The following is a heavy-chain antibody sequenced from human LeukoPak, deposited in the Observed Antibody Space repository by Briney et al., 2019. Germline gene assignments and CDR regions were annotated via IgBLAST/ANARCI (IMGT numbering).Heavy chain of an antibody. CDR1: GFTFSSYG. CDR2: ISYDGSNK. V-gene: IGHV3-30*18. CDR3: AKDHAALFDY. D-gene: IGHD6-25*01. J-gene: IGHJ4*02. Sequence: GRSLRLSCAASGFTFSSYGMHWVRQAPGKGLEWVAVISYDGSNKYYADSVKGRFTISRDNSKNTLYLQMNSLRAEDTAVYYCAKDHAALFDYWGQGTLVTVS.